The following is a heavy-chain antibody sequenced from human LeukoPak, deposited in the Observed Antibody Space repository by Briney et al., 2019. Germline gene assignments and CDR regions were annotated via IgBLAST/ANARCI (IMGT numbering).Heavy chain of an antibody. D-gene: IGHD3-10*01. Sequence: KTSETLSLTCTVSGGSISSYYWSWIRQPPGKGLEWIGYIYYSGSTNYNPSLKSRVTISVDTSKNQFSLKLSSVTAADTAVYYCARDRGEKNAGWYFDLWGRGTLVTVCS. CDR3: ARDRGEKNAGWYFDL. V-gene: IGHV4-59*01. J-gene: IGHJ2*01. CDR1: GGSISSYY. CDR2: IYYSGST.